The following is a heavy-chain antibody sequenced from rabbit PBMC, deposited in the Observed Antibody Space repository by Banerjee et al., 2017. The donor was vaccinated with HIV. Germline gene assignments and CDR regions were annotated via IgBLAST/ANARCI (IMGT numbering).Heavy chain of an antibody. CDR1: GFSFSSSYY. V-gene: IGHV1S40*01. CDR3: SSGYYSYYGMDL. J-gene: IGHJ6*01. D-gene: IGHD1-1*01. CDR2: IYPNFGST. Sequence: QSLEESGGDLVKPGASLTLTCTASGFSFSSSYYMCWVRQAPGKGLEWITYIYPNFGSTDYASWVNGRFTISLDNAQNTVFLQMTSLTAADTATYFCSSGYYSYYGMDLWGQGTLVTVS.